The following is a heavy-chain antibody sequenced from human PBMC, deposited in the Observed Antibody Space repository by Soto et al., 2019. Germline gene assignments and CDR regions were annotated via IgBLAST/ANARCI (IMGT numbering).Heavy chain of an antibody. V-gene: IGHV3-11*01. CDR3: AIDGTEFSGEYYDY. J-gene: IGHJ4*02. CDR1: GFTFSVYY. D-gene: IGHD4-17*01. Sequence: QVQLVESGGGLVKPGGSLRLSWATSGFTFSVYYMSWIRQAPGKGLARVSYIGTRGNTKYYADSVRGRFTISRDNAKNSLYLQMNSLRADDTAVYYCAIDGTEFSGEYYDYWGQGIPVTVSS. CDR2: IGTRGNTK.